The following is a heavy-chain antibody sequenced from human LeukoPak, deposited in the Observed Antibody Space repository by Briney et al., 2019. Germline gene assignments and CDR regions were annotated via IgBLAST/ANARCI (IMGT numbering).Heavy chain of an antibody. J-gene: IGHJ3*02. Sequence: PGGSLRLSCAASGLTFSNAWMSWVRQAPGKGLEWVGRIKSKTDGGTTDYGAPVKGRFIISRDDSKNTLYLQMNGLKIEDTAVYYCITDPGEWEPIWGQGTMVTVSS. CDR1: GLTFSNAW. D-gene: IGHD1-26*01. CDR3: ITDPGEWEPI. CDR2: IKSKTDGGTT. V-gene: IGHV3-15*01.